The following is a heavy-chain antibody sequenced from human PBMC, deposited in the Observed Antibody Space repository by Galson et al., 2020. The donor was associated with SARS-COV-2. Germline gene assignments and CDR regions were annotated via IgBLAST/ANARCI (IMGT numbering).Heavy chain of an antibody. CDR3: ARELVYNWFDS. Sequence: ASETLSLTCTVSGGSISSNYWSWIRQPPGKGLEWIGYIYYRGSTNYNPSLKSRVTMSVDTSKNQFSLKINSVTAADTAIYYCARELVYNWFDSWGQGTLVTVSS. J-gene: IGHJ5*01. D-gene: IGHD3-10*01. V-gene: IGHV4-59*01. CDR2: IYYRGST. CDR1: GGSISSNY.